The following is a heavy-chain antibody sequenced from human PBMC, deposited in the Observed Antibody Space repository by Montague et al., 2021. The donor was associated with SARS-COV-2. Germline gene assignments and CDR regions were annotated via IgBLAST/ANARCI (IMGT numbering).Heavy chain of an antibody. V-gene: IGHV4-61*02. CDR3: ARVIAVAGLFDY. D-gene: IGHD6-19*01. CDR1: GGSISSGSYY. Sequence: TLSLTCTVSGGSISSGSYYWSWIRQPAGKGLEWIGRISISGSTNYNPSLKSRVTISVDTSKNQVSLKLSSVTAADTAMYYCARVIAVAGLFDYWGQGTLVTVSS. CDR2: ISISGST. J-gene: IGHJ4*02.